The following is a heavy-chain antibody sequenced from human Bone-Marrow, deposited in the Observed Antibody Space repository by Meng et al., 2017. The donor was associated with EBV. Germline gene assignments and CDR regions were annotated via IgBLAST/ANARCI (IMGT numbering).Heavy chain of an antibody. Sequence: QVHLPESGPGLVSPSQTRALTCAVSGASISIGGYYWSWIRQPPGKGLERIGYIYYNGSTFYNPSLKSRLTISVDTSKNQFSLKLSSVTAADTAFYYCARGGAVAGTFDYWGQGTLVTVSS. J-gene: IGHJ4*02. CDR1: GASISIGGYY. CDR3: ARGGAVAGTFDY. V-gene: IGHV4-30-4*01. CDR2: IYYNGST. D-gene: IGHD6-19*01.